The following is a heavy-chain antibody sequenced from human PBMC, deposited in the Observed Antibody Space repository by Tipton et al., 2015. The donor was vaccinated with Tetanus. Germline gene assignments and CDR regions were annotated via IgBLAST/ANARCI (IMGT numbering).Heavy chain of an antibody. J-gene: IGHJ5*01. CDR1: GYTFTSYY. CDR3: ARDCLNGYNQLFPEDGS. D-gene: IGHD5-24*01. V-gene: IGHV1-46*01. Sequence: QLVQSGAEVKKPGASVKVSCKASGYTFTSYYMHWVRQAPGQGLEWMGIINPSGGSTSYAQKFQGRVTMTRDTSTSTVYMELSSLRSEDTAVYYRARDCLNGYNQLFPEDGSWGHGTLFTVSS. CDR2: INPSGGST.